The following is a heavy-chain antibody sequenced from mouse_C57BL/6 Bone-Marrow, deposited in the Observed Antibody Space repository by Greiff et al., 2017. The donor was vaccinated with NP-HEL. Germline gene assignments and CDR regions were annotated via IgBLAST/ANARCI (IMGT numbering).Heavy chain of an antibody. D-gene: IGHD1-1*01. CDR3: ASLTTVVATDAMDY. CDR1: GFTFSSYG. Sequence: EVQLVESGGDLVKPGGSLKLSCAASGFTFSSYGMSWVRQTPDKRLEWVATISSGGSYTYYPDSVKGRFTISRDNAKNTLYLQMSSLKSEHTAMYYCASLTTVVATDAMDYWGQGTSVTVSS. V-gene: IGHV5-6*01. CDR2: ISSGGSYT. J-gene: IGHJ4*01.